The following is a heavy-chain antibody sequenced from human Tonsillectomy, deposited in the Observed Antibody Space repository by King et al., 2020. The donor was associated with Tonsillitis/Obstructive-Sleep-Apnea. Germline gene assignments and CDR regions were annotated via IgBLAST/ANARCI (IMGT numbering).Heavy chain of an antibody. J-gene: IGHJ3*02. V-gene: IGHV2-5*02. CDR3: AHSDYDFWSGSPGAFYI. CDR2: IYWDDDK. Sequence: TLKESGPTLVKPTQTLTLTCSFSGFSLSTSGVGVGWIRQPPGKALEWLALIYWDDDKRYSQSLKSRLTITKDTSKNQVALPMTSMDPVDTATYYCAHSDYDFWSGSPGAFYIWGQGTMVTVSS. D-gene: IGHD3-3*01. CDR1: GFSLSTSGVG.